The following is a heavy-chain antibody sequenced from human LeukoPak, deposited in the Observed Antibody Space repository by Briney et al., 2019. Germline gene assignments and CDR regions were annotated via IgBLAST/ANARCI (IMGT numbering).Heavy chain of an antibody. CDR3: ARGRYNWSY. V-gene: IGHV3-30-3*01. J-gene: IGHJ4*02. D-gene: IGHD1-20*01. CDR1: GFTFSSYA. CDR2: ISYDGSNK. Sequence: PGRSLRLSCAASGFTFSSYAMHWVRQAPGKGLEWVAVISYDGSNKYYADSVKGRFTISRDNSKNSLYLQMNNLRAEDTAVYYCARGRYNWSYWGQGTVVTVAS.